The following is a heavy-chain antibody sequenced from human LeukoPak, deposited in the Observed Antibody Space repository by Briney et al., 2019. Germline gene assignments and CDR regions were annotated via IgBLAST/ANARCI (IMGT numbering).Heavy chain of an antibody. CDR3: AKDPSMVVTATLDY. Sequence: GGSLRLSCAASGFTFSSYAMSWVRQAPGKGLEWVSAISGSGGSTYYADSVKGRFTISRDNSKNTLYLQMNSLRAEDTAVYYCAKDPSMVVTATLDYWGQGTLVTVSS. D-gene: IGHD2-21*02. CDR1: GFTFSSYA. V-gene: IGHV3-23*01. CDR2: ISGSGGST. J-gene: IGHJ4*02.